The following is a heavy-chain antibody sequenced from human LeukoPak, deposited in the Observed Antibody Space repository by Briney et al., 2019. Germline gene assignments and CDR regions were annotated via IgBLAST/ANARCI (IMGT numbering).Heavy chain of an antibody. J-gene: IGHJ4*02. D-gene: IGHD4-17*01. CDR2: IYTSGST. CDR3: ARETTVTTAFDY. CDR1: GGSISSGSYY. V-gene: IGHV4-61*02. Sequence: PSQTLSLTCTVSGGSISSGSYYWSWIRQPGGKGLEWIGRIYTSGSTNYNPSLRSRVTISVDTSKNQFSLKLSSVTAADTAVYYCARETTVTTAFDYWGQGTLVTVSS.